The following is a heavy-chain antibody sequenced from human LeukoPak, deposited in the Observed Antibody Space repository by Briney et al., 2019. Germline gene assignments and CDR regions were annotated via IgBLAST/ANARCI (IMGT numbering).Heavy chain of an antibody. CDR2: ISYDGSNK. CDR1: GFTFSSYA. Sequence: GGSLRLSCAASGFTFSSYAMHWVRQAPGKGLEWVAVISYDGSNKYYADSVKGRFTISRDNSKNTLYLQVNSLRAEDTAVYYCARESTDCSSTSCYAEYFDYWGQGTLVTVSS. J-gene: IGHJ4*02. V-gene: IGHV3-30*04. CDR3: ARESTDCSSTSCYAEYFDY. D-gene: IGHD2-2*01.